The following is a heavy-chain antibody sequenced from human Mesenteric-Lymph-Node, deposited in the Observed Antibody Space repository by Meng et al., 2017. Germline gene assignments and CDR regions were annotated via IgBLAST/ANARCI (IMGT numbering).Heavy chain of an antibody. CDR1: GFTFSSYS. Sequence: GGSLRLSCAASGFTFSSYSMNWVRQAPGKGLEWVSSISSSSSYIYYADSVKGRFTISRDNAKNSLYLQMNSLRAEDTAVYYCARGLSVDVDYYGMDVWGQGTTVT. CDR2: ISSSSSYI. D-gene: IGHD2-15*01. J-gene: IGHJ6*01. V-gene: IGHV3-21*01. CDR3: ARGLSVDVDYYGMDV.